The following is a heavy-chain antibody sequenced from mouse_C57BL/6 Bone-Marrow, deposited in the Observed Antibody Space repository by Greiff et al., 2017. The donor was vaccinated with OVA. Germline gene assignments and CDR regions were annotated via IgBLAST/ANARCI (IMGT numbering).Heavy chain of an antibody. V-gene: IGHV8-12*01. CDR1: GFSLSTSGMG. CDR3: ARRRDYYGSSYYYAMDY. CDR2: IYWDDDK. D-gene: IGHD1-1*01. J-gene: IGHJ4*01. Sequence: QVTLKESGPGILQSSQTLSLTCSFSGFSLSTSGMGVSWIRQPSGKGLEWLAHIYWDDDKRYNPSLKSRLTISKDTSRNQVFLKITSVDTADTATYYCARRRDYYGSSYYYAMDYWGQGTSVTVSS.